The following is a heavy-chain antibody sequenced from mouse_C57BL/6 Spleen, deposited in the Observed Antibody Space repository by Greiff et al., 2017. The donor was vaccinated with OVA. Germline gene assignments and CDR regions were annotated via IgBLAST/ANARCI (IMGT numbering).Heavy chain of an antibody. CDR3: ARRRPSSYFYY. CDR2: IHPNSGST. V-gene: IGHV1-64*01. CDR1: GYTFTSYW. J-gene: IGHJ2*01. D-gene: IGHD2-10*02. Sequence: QVQLQQPGAELVKPGASVKLSCKASGYTFTSYWMHWVKQRPGQGLEWIGMIHPNSGSTNYNEKFKSKATLTVDKSSSTAYMQLSSLTSEDSAVYYCARRRPSSYFYYWGQGTTLTVSS.